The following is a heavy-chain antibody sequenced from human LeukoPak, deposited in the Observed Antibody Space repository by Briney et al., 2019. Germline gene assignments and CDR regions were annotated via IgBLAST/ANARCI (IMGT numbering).Heavy chain of an antibody. D-gene: IGHD5-24*01. CDR1: GFTFSSYA. CDR3: ARDGRDGLQSFDFDY. V-gene: IGHV3-30-3*01. J-gene: IGHJ4*02. Sequence: GRSLRLSCAASGFTFSSYAMHWVRQAPGKGLEWVAVISYDGSNKYYADSAKGRFTISRDNSKNTLYLQMNSLRAEDTAVYYRARDGRDGLQSFDFDYWGQGTLVTVSS. CDR2: ISYDGSNK.